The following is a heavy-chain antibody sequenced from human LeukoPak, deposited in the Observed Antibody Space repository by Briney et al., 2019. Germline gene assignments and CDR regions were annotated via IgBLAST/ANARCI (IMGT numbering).Heavy chain of an antibody. Sequence: ASVKVSCKASGYTFTSYGISWVRQAPGQGLEWMGWISAYNGNTNYAQKLQGRVTMTTDTSTSTAYMELSSLRSEDTAVYYCAREVDSSGYYQGSFDYWGQGTLVTVSS. V-gene: IGHV1-18*01. CDR3: AREVDSSGYYQGSFDY. D-gene: IGHD3-22*01. CDR1: GYTFTSYG. CDR2: ISAYNGNT. J-gene: IGHJ4*02.